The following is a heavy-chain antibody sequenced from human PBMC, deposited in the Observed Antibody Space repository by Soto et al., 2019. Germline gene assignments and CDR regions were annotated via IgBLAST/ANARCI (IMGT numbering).Heavy chain of an antibody. J-gene: IGHJ6*02. V-gene: IGHV3-23*01. CDR1: GFTFSSYA. CDR2: ISGSGGST. CDR3: AKDASCSSTSCYRGGFYYSYYGMDV. Sequence: LRLSCAASGFTFSSYAMSWVRQAPGKGLERVSAISGSGGSTYYADSVKGRFTISRDNSKNTLYLQMNSLRAEDTAVYYCAKDASCSSTSCYRGGFYYSYYGMDVWGQGTTVTAS. D-gene: IGHD2-2*02.